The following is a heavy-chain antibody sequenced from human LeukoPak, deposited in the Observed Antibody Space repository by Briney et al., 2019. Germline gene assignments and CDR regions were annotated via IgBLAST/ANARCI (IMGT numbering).Heavy chain of an antibody. J-gene: IGHJ4*02. CDR1: GYTFTSYG. CDR3: AKDLYLRDFWSGYFDY. CDR2: ISAYNGNT. Sequence: ASVTVSCKASGYTFTSYGISWVRQAPGQGLEWMGWISAYNGNTNYAQKLQGRVTMTTDTSTSTAYMELRSLRSDDTAVFYCAKDLYLRDFWSGYFDYWGQGIPVTVSS. D-gene: IGHD3-3*01. V-gene: IGHV1-18*01.